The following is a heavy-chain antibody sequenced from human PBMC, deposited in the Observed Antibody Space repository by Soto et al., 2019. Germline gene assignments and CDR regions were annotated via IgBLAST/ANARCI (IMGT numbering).Heavy chain of an antibody. D-gene: IGHD6-6*01. Sequence: QVQLVQSGAEVKKPGASVKVSCKASGYTFTSYSFNWVRQAPGQGLEWMGWISGYNGNTNHVQKFQGRVTITADTSTTTAYMELRSLRSDDTAVYYCASGVIGARVGGAFDIWGQGTVVTVS. V-gene: IGHV1-18*01. CDR3: ASGVIGARVGGAFDI. CDR1: GYTFTSYS. CDR2: ISGYNGNT. J-gene: IGHJ3*02.